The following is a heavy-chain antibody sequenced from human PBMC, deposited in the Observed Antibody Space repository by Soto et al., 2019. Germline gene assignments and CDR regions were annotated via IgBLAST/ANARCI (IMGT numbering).Heavy chain of an antibody. CDR2: IKQDGSET. CDR1: GVTIRTYW. D-gene: IGHD1-26*01. V-gene: IGHV3-7*01. CDR3: VREGYQLHRYSAGY. Sequence: VQLVESGGDLVQPGGSLRLSCAASGVTIRTYWMSWVRQAPGKGLEWVANIKQDGSETYYVDSVKGRFTISRDNDKNSLYLQMNSLRVEDTAVYYGVREGYQLHRYSAGYWGQGTLVAVSS. J-gene: IGHJ4*02.